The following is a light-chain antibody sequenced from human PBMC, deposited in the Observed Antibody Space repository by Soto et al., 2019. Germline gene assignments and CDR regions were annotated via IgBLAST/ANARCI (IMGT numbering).Light chain of an antibody. CDR1: ERIYSAY. CDR3: QQYGNSPIT. Sequence: EVVLTQSPGTLSLSRCERATLYCRASERIYSAYLGWYQQKPGQAPRLLIYGTSSRATGIPDRFSGSGSGTDFTLTISRLEPEDFAVYYCQQYGNSPITFGQGTRLEIK. V-gene: IGKV3-20*01. CDR2: GTS. J-gene: IGKJ5*01.